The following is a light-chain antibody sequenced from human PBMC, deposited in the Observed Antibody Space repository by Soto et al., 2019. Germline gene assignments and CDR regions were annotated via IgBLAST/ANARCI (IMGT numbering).Light chain of an antibody. V-gene: IGLV2-14*01. CDR2: EVS. Sequence: QSALTQPASVSGSPGQSITISCTGTSSDVGGYNYVSWYQQHPGKAPKLMLYEVSNRPSGVSNRFSGSKSGNTASLTISGLQAEDEADYYGSSYTSSSTHVFGTVTKLTVL. J-gene: IGLJ1*01. CDR3: SSYTSSSTHV. CDR1: SSDVGGYNY.